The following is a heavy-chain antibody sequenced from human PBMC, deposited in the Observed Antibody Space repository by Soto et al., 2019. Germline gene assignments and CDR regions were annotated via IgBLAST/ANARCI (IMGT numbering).Heavy chain of an antibody. D-gene: IGHD3-10*01. Sequence: SETLSLTCAVSGGSISSGGYSWSWIRQPPGKGLEWIGYIYHSGSTYYNPSLKSRVTISVDRSKNQFSLKLSSVTAADTAVYYCARGGVYGSGFGWFDPWGQGTLVTVSS. CDR2: IYHSGST. CDR1: GGSISSGGYS. J-gene: IGHJ5*02. V-gene: IGHV4-30-2*01. CDR3: ARGGVYGSGFGWFDP.